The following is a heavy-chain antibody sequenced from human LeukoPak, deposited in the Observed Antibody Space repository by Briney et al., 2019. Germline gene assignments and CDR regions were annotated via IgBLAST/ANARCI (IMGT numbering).Heavy chain of an antibody. J-gene: IGHJ3*02. CDR3: AKDPNGDYIGTFDI. V-gene: IGHV3-23*01. D-gene: IGHD4-17*01. Sequence: GGSLRLSCAASGFTFSSYAMSWVRQAPGKGLEWVSGLSGSGGNTIYADSVKGRFTISRDNSKNTLYLQMNSLRAEDTAVYYCAKDPNGDYIGTFDIWGQGTMVTVSS. CDR1: GFTFSSYA. CDR2: LSGSGGNT.